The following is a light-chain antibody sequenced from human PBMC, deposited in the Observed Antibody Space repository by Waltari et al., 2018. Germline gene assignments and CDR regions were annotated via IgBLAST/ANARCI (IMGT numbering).Light chain of an antibody. V-gene: IGLV8-61*01. CDR3: VLYMRRGIWV. Sequence: QTVVTQEPSMSVSPGGTVTLTCGLNSGSVSTADYPSWYQQTPGQPPRTLIYITNMRSSGVPDRFSGSILGNKAALTITGAQADDDAHYFGVLYMRRGIWVFGGGTKLTVL. CDR1: SGSVSTADY. CDR2: ITN. J-gene: IGLJ3*02.